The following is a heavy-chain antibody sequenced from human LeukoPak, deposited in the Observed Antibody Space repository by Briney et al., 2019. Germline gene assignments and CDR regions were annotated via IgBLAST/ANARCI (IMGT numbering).Heavy chain of an antibody. CDR1: GFTFSSYA. J-gene: IGHJ4*02. D-gene: IGHD1-26*01. CDR2: ISYDGSNK. V-gene: IGHV3-30-3*01. Sequence: GRSLRLSCAASGFTFSSYAMHWVRQAPGKGLEWVAVISYDGSNKYYADSVKGRFTISRDNSKNTLYLQMNSLRAEDSAVYYCARDSGSYLADWGQGTLVTVSS. CDR3: ARDSGSYLAD.